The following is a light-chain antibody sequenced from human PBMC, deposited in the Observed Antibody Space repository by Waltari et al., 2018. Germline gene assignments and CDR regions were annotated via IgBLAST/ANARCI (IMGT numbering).Light chain of an antibody. CDR2: WAS. Sequence: DIVMTQSTDSLAVSLGERATINCQTSQSVLYSSNNKNYLAWYQQKPGQPPKLLIYWASTRESGVPDRFSGSGSGTDFTLTISSLQAEDVAVYYCQQYYITPRTFGQGTKVEIQ. CDR1: QSVLYSSNNKNY. CDR3: QQYYITPRT. J-gene: IGKJ1*01. V-gene: IGKV4-1*01.